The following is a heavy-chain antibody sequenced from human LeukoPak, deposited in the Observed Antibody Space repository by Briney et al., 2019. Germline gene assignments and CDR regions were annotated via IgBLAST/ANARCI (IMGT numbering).Heavy chain of an antibody. J-gene: IGHJ4*02. CDR2: IYPGDSDT. Sequence: GESLKISCKGSGYRYTSYWIAWVRQLPGKGLEWMGIIYPGDSDTRYSPSFQGQVTISADKSISTAYLQWSSLRASDSAMYYCARGDGYSSYDLGDYFDYWGQGTLVTVSS. CDR1: GYRYTSYW. V-gene: IGHV5-51*01. CDR3: ARGDGYSSYDLGDYFDY. D-gene: IGHD5-12*01.